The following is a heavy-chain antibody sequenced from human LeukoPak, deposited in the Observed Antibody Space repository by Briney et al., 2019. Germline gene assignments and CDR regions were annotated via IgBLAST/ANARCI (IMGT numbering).Heavy chain of an antibody. V-gene: IGHV3-74*01. CDR3: AKHPRLVRYFDS. J-gene: IGHJ4*02. Sequence: GGSLRPSCAASGFTFSSYWMHWVRQAPGKGLVWVSHIHSDEISTAYADSVKGRFTISRDNTKNTLYLQMTSLRAEDTARYYCAKHPRLVRYFDSWGQGTLVTVSS. D-gene: IGHD6-6*01. CDR1: GFTFSSYW. CDR2: IHSDEIST.